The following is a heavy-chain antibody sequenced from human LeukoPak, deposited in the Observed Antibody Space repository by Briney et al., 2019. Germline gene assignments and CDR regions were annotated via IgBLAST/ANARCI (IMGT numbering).Heavy chain of an antibody. J-gene: IGHJ3*02. D-gene: IGHD4-23*01. Sequence: GGSLRLSCAASGFTVSSNYMSWVRQAPGKGLEWVSDINSGGSTYYADAAKGRFITSSDNSKNTLYLQMNSLRGEDTAVYYCAILGVYGGNSRSNDAFDIWGQGTMVTVSS. CDR2: INSGGST. CDR3: AILGVYGGNSRSNDAFDI. CDR1: GFTVSSNY. V-gene: IGHV3-66*02.